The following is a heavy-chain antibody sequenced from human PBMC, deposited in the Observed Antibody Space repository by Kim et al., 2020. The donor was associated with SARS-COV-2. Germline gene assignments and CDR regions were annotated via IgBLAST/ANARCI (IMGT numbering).Heavy chain of an antibody. D-gene: IGHD3-3*01. Sequence: ASVKVSCKASGYTFTSYDINWVRQATGQGLEWMGWMNPNSGNTGYAQKFQGRVTMTRNTSISTAYMELSSLRSEDTAVYYCARGLYDFWSGYYHYYYGMDVWGQGTTVTVSS. CDR3: ARGLYDFWSGYYHYYYGMDV. V-gene: IGHV1-8*01. CDR1: GYTFTSYD. J-gene: IGHJ6*02. CDR2: MNPNSGNT.